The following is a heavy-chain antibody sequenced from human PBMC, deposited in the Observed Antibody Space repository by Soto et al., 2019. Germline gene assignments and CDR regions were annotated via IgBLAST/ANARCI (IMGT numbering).Heavy chain of an antibody. J-gene: IGHJ4*02. CDR1: EFTCSNYA. CDR3: AMGFDY. V-gene: IGHV3-23*01. Sequence: GGSMTRSCASAEFTCSNYARIWVRQGPGKGLEWVSAISGSGGSTYYADSVKGRFTISRDDSKNTLYLQMNSLRAEDTPVYYCAMGFDYWGQGTLVSVSS. CDR2: ISGSGGST.